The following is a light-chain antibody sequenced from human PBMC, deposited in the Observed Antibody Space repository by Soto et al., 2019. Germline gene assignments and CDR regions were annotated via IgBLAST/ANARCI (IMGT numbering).Light chain of an antibody. V-gene: IGLV2-14*01. Sequence: PASVSGSPGEAITISCSGSSSDVGAHNFVAWYQHHPGKAPKLMIYEVSNRPSGVSNRFSGSKSGNTASLTISWLQAEDEADYYFNSYTSSNTYFFGSGTMV. CDR1: SSDVGAHNF. J-gene: IGLJ1*01. CDR2: EVS. CDR3: NSYTSSNTYF.